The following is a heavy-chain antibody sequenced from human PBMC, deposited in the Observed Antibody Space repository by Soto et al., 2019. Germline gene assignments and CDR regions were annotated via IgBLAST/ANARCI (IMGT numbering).Heavy chain of an antibody. V-gene: IGHV4-31*03. CDR3: ARESDWPRGYFES. Sequence: SETLSLTCSVSGVSISSGYYFCTWIRQRPGEGLEWIGYISYSGSTNYNPSLESRITMSVDTSKNQFSLKLNSVTAADTAVYYCARESDWPRGYFESWGQGIQVTVS. CDR1: GVSISSGYYF. D-gene: IGHD2-21*01. CDR2: ISYSGST. J-gene: IGHJ4*02.